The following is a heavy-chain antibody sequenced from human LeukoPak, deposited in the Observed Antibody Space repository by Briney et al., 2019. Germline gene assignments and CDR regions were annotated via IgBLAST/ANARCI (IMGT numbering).Heavy chain of an antibody. Sequence: PSGTLSLTCAVSRGSISSNNWWSWVRQPPGKRLEWIAEIYHSGSTNYNPSLKSRVTISVDKSKNQFSLKLSSVTAADTAVYYCASQYCTNGVCPFDYWGQGTLVTVSS. D-gene: IGHD2-8*01. V-gene: IGHV4-4*02. J-gene: IGHJ4*02. CDR2: IYHSGST. CDR1: RGSISSNNW. CDR3: ASQYCTNGVCPFDY.